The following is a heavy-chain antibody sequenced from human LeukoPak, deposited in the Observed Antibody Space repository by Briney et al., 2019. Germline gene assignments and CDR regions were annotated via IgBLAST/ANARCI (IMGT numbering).Heavy chain of an antibody. J-gene: IGHJ4*02. Sequence: PPETLSLTCAVYGASFSGYYWSWIRQPPGKGLEWIGEINHGGSTNYNPSLKSRVTISVEKSKNQLSLRLSSVAAADTAVYYCVRVSDSGTYYFDYWGQGTLVTVSS. CDR2: INHGGST. V-gene: IGHV4-34*01. CDR1: GASFSGYY. D-gene: IGHD1-26*01. CDR3: VRVSDSGTYYFDY.